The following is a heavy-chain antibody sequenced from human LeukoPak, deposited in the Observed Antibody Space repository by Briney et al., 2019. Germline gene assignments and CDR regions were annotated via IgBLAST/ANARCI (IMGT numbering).Heavy chain of an antibody. CDR1: GFTFTTSG. J-gene: IGHJ4*02. Sequence: GGSLRLSCAASGFTFTTSGMHWVRQAPGKGLEWVAVIWHDGNTQYYADSVKGRFTISRDNSKNTLYLQMNSLRAEDTAVYYCARDAPYSSGWYVGYWGQGTLVTVSS. D-gene: IGHD6-19*01. V-gene: IGHV3-33*01. CDR3: ARDAPYSSGWYVGY. CDR2: IWHDGNTQ.